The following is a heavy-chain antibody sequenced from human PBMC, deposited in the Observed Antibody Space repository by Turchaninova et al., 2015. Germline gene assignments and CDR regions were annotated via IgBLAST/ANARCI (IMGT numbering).Heavy chain of an antibody. CDR2: SRAYKGDT. V-gene: IGHV1-18*01. J-gene: IGHJ5*02. D-gene: IGHD3-16*01. CDR3: AREFEVNWFDP. CDR1: GYSFTTYY. Sequence: QVRLVPSGAEVKKPGAPVKVSCKASGYSFTTYYSPCVPQASGQVRELMEWSRAYKGDTAYAQNLQGRITMTTDTSTNTAYMELRGLRSDYTAVYYCAREFEVNWFDPWGQGTLVTVSS.